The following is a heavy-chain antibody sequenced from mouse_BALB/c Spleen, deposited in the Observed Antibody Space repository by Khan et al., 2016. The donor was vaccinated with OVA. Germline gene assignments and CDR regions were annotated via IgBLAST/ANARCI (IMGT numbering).Heavy chain of an antibody. D-gene: IGHD1-1*01. CDR2: MNPSNGYT. Sequence: QIQLVQSGAELVRPGASVKMSCKASGYTFTSYSMHGIKQRPGQGLEWIGNMNPSNGYTNHNQKYRDKARLTADKSSSTAYMQLSSLTSEDSAVYYCASDFHSHGSRASLASWGHGPSVTVSS. V-gene: IGHV1-4*01. CDR1: GYTFTSYS. CDR3: ASDFHSHGSRASLAS. J-gene: IGHJ4*01.